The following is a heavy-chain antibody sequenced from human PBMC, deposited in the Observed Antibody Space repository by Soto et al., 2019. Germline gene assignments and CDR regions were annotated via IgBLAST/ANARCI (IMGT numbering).Heavy chain of an antibody. D-gene: IGHD3-10*01. V-gene: IGHV4-30-4*01. CDR3: ARKAYNAPLYDASADFES. CDR2: IYYSGST. CDR1: GGSISNDNYY. Sequence: SETLSLTCTVSGGSISNDNYYWSWIRQSPGKGLEWIAYIYYSGSTYYNPSLKSRLTISVDPSKNQFSLKLSSVTAADTAVYYCARKAYNAPLYDASADFESWGQGTLVTVSS. J-gene: IGHJ4*02.